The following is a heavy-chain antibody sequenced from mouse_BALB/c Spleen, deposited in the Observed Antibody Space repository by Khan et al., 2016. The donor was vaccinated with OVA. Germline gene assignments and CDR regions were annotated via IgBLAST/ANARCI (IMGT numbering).Heavy chain of an antibody. V-gene: IGHV1S41*01. D-gene: IGHD1-1*01. J-gene: IGHJ4*01. CDR1: GYTFTSYW. CDR2: IGPGSGNT. Sequence: DLVKPGASVKLSCKASGYTFTSYWINWIKQRPGQGLEWVGHIGPGSGNTYYNEIFKGKATLTVDTSSSTAYIQLSSLSSEDSAVYFCARSNYYGSSLYAMVYWGQGTSVTVSS. CDR3: ARSNYYGSSLYAMVY.